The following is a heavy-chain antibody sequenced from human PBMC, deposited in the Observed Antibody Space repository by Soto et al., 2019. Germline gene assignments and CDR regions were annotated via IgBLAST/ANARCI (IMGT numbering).Heavy chain of an antibody. V-gene: IGHV1-69*01. Sequence: QAQLMQSGAEVKKPGSSVKVSCKASGGTFSGYAINWVRQAPGQGLEWMGGIIPLLGITDYGQKFQGRITIAADESTGTAYMDLRGLRSEDTAVYYCARDPRSITGTTSSEDFQHWGQGNLVSGSS. CDR3: ARDPRSITGTTSSEDFQH. CDR2: IIPLLGIT. J-gene: IGHJ1*01. D-gene: IGHD1-20*01. CDR1: GGTFSGYA.